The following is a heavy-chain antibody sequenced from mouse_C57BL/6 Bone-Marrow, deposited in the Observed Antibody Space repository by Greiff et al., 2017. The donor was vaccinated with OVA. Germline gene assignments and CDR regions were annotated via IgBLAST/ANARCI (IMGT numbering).Heavy chain of an antibody. CDR1: GYSITSCYD. D-gene: IGHD1-1*01. CDR2: ISYSGNT. V-gene: IGHV3-1*01. J-gene: IGHJ2*01. Sequence: DVKLQESGPGMVKPSQSLSLTCTVTGYSITSCYDWYLIRHYPGNKLELMGYISYSGNTNYNPSLKSRISITHDTSKNQFFLKLNSVTTEDTATYYCAREQRFYYFDYWCRGNTITVSS. CDR3: AREQRFYYFDY.